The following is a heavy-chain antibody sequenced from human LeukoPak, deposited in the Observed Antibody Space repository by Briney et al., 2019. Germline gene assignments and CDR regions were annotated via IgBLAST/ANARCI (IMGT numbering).Heavy chain of an antibody. Sequence: TGGSLRLSCTASGFTFGDYAMSWVRQAPGKGLEWVGFIRSKAYGGTTEYAASVKGRFTISRDDSKSIAYLQMNSLKTEDTAVYYCTRVAPPPLLWFGDSIDYWGQGTLVTVSS. CDR2: IRSKAYGGTT. V-gene: IGHV3-49*04. J-gene: IGHJ4*02. D-gene: IGHD3-10*01. CDR3: TRVAPPPLLWFGDSIDY. CDR1: GFTFGDYA.